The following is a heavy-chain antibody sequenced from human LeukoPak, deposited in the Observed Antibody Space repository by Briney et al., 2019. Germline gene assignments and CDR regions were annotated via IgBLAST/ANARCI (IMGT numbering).Heavy chain of an antibody. Sequence: GGSLRLSCAASGFTFSDYAMSWVRQAPGKGLQWVSSISSSSSYIYYADSVKGRFTISRDNAKNSLYLQMNSLRAEDTAVYYCARDAGGYAALEYWGQGTLVTVSS. CDR3: ARDAGGYAALEY. V-gene: IGHV3-21*01. CDR1: GFTFSDYA. D-gene: IGHD5-12*01. J-gene: IGHJ4*02. CDR2: ISSSSSYI.